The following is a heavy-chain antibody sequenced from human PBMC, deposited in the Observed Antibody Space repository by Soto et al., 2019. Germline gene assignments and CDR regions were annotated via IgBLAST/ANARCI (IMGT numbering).Heavy chain of an antibody. CDR3: ARDPKTSGGQHWAFNYFDS. CDR1: GFSFSISP. V-gene: IGHV3-30-3*01. D-gene: IGHD7-27*01. CDR2: ISYDGTNK. J-gene: IGHJ4*02. Sequence: QVQLVESGGGVVQPGRSLRLSCAASGFSFSISPMHWVRQAPGKGPEWVALISYDGTNKFYADSVKGRFTISRDNSNSTLYLEVDSLRSEDAAVYYCARDPKTSGGQHWAFNYFDSWGQGTLVTVSS.